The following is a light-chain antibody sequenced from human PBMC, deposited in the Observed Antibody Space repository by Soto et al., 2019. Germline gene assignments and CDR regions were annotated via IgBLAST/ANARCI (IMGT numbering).Light chain of an antibody. CDR2: DAS. CDR3: QQRSDWPST. CDR1: QSVSRY. J-gene: IGKJ4*01. Sequence: EIVLTQSPATLSLSPRERATLSCRASQSVSRYLAWYQQQPGQAPRLLIYDASNRATGIPARFSGSGSGTDFTLTISSLEPEDFAVYYCQQRSDWPSTFGGGTKVQIK. V-gene: IGKV3-11*01.